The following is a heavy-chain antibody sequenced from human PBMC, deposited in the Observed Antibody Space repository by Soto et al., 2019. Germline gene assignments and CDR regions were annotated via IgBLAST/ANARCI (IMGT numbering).Heavy chain of an antibody. CDR2: IYNSGST. CDR1: GGSISSYY. Sequence: TLSLTCTVSGGSISSYYWSWIRRPPGKGLEWIGYIYNSGSTHSNPSLQSRVTISVDTSKNQFSLKLSSVTAADTGIYYCARARSTRVREVIKYNREVWGKGTTVTVS. V-gene: IGHV4-59*01. J-gene: IGHJ6*03. D-gene: IGHD3-10*01. CDR3: ARARSTRVREVIKYNREV.